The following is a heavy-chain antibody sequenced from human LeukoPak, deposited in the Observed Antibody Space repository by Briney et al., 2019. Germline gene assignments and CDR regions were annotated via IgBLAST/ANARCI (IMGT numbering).Heavy chain of an antibody. V-gene: IGHV3-23*01. J-gene: IGHJ4*02. CDR2: ISGSGGGT. D-gene: IGHD3-22*01. CDR1: GITLSNYG. Sequence: GGSLRLSCAVSGITLSNYGMSWVRQAPGKGLEWVAGISGSGGGTNYADSVQGRFTISRDNPKNTLYLQMNGLRAEDTVVYFCAKRGVVIRVILVGFHKEAYYFDSWGQGALVTVSS. CDR3: AKRGVVIRVILVGFHKEAYYFDS.